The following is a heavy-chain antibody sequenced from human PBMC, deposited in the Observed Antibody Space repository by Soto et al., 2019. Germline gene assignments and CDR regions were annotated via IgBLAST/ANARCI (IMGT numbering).Heavy chain of an antibody. Sequence: PSQTLSLTCAISGDSVSSNSAAWNWIRQSPSRGLEWLGRTYYRSKWYNDYAVSVKSRITINPDTSKNQFSLQLNSVTPEDTAVYYCAIGYSSGWPPLYYFDYWGQGTLVTVSS. CDR3: AIGYSSGWPPLYYFDY. D-gene: IGHD6-19*01. V-gene: IGHV6-1*01. CDR1: GDSVSSNSAA. CDR2: TYYRSKWYN. J-gene: IGHJ4*02.